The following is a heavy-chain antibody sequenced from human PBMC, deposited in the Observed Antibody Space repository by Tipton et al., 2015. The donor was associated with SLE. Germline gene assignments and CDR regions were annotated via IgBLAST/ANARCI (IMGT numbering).Heavy chain of an antibody. CDR2: IWYDGSNK. J-gene: IGHJ4*02. CDR3: ASGTLEWSHEPDY. Sequence: SLRLSCAASGFTFSSYGMHWVRQAPGKGLEWVAVIWYDGSNKYYADSVKGRFTISRDNSKNTLYLQMNSLRAEDTAVYYCASGTLEWSHEPDYWGQGTLVTVSS. CDR1: GFTFSSYG. V-gene: IGHV3-33*08. D-gene: IGHD3-3*01.